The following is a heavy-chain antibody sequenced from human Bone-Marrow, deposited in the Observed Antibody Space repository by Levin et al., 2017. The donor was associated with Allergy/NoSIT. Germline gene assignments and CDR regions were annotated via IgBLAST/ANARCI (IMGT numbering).Heavy chain of an antibody. CDR2: IRGGDGTT. D-gene: IGHD3-16*01. J-gene: IGHJ3*02. Sequence: GGSLRLSCAASGFTFSNSAMGWVRQVPGKGLDWVSSIRGGDGTTYYADSVRGRFTISRDNSKNTLSLQMSSLRAEDTAIYFCARALGALDPFDIWGQGTMVTVSS. V-gene: IGHV3-23*01. CDR3: ARALGALDPFDI. CDR1: GFTFSNSA.